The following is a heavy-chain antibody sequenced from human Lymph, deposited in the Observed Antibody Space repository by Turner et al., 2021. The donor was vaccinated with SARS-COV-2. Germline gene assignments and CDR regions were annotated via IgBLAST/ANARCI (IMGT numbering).Heavy chain of an antibody. V-gene: IGHV3-23*01. CDR2: ISGSGGST. Sequence: EVQLLESGGGLVQPGGSLRLPCAASGFTFSSYAMSWVRLAPGKGLEWVSAISGSGGSTYYADSVKGRFTISRDNSKNTLYLQMNSLRAEDTAIYYCAKDRFTLSSGWEDYWGQGALVTVSS. CDR1: GFTFSSYA. CDR3: AKDRFTLSSGWEDY. J-gene: IGHJ4*02. D-gene: IGHD6-19*01.